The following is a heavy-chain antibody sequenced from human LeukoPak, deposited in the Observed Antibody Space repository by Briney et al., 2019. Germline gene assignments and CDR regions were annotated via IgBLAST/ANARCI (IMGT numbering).Heavy chain of an antibody. CDR1: GGSISSTSYY. CDR3: GMDTSSVERFDY. Sequence: PSETLSLTCTVSGGSISSTSYYWGWIRQPPGKGLEWIGTIHYTGSTYYNPSLKSRLIISVDTSKNQFSLQLSSVTAADTVVYYCGMDTSSVERFDYWGRGTLVTVSS. CDR2: IHYTGST. D-gene: IGHD5-18*01. V-gene: IGHV4-39*01. J-gene: IGHJ4*02.